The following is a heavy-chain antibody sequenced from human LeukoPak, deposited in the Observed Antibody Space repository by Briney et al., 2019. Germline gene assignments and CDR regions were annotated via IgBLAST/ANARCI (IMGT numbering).Heavy chain of an antibody. CDR2: ISYDGSKK. Sequence: GGSLRLSCAASGFTLSSYAMHWVRQAPGKGLEWVAVISYDGSKKYHADSVKGRFTISRDNSNKMQYLEMDSLRADDTAVYYCARGGDFWSGYKTHEYGLDVWGQGTTVTVSS. D-gene: IGHD3-3*01. CDR3: ARGGDFWSGYKTHEYGLDV. CDR1: GFTLSSYA. V-gene: IGHV3-30-3*01. J-gene: IGHJ6*02.